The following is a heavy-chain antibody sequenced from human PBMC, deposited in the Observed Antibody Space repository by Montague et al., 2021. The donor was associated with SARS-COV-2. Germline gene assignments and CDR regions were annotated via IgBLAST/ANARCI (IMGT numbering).Heavy chain of an antibody. J-gene: IGHJ2*01. CDR1: GGSISSGGYY. V-gene: IGHV4-31*03. CDR2: IYYSGST. D-gene: IGHD3-22*01. Sequence: TRSLTCTVSGGSISSGGYYWSWIRQHPGKGLEWIGYIYYSGSTYYXXXLKSRVTISVDTSKNQFSLKMSSVTAADTAVYYCARSPEPMIILIITSLNWYSDLWYRGTLVTISS. CDR3: ARSPEPMIILIITSLNWYSDL.